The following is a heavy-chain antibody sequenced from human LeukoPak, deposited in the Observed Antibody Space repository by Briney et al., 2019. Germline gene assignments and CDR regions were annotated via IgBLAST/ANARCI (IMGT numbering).Heavy chain of an antibody. Sequence: GASVKVSCKASGYTFTSYAMNWVRQAPGQGLEWMGGIIPIFGTANYAQKFQGRVTITADKSTSTAYMELSSLRSEDTAVYYCASFVKYSSSPRFDPWGQGTLVTVSS. CDR2: IIPIFGTA. J-gene: IGHJ5*02. CDR1: GYTFTSYA. V-gene: IGHV1-69*06. D-gene: IGHD6-6*01. CDR3: ASFVKYSSSPRFDP.